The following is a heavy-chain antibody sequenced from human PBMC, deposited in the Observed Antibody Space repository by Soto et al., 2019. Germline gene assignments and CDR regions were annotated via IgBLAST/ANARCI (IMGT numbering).Heavy chain of an antibody. CDR2: TYYSGST. D-gene: IGHD2-15*01. CDR1: GGSVSSGSYY. J-gene: IGHJ6*02. Sequence: QVQLQESGPGLVKPSETLSLTCTVSGGSVSSGSYYWSWIRQPPGKGLEWIGYTYYSGSTNYNPSLKCRATISVDTSKHRFSLKLSSVTAADTAVYFCAREGDYSALDVWGQGNTVTVSS. CDR3: AREGDYSALDV. V-gene: IGHV4-61*01.